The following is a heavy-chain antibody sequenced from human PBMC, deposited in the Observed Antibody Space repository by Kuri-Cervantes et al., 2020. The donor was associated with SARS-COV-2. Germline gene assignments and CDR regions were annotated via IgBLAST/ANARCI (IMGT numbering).Heavy chain of an antibody. Sequence: GGSLRLSCAVSGFTFQDFAMHWVRQVPGRSLEWVSGISWNSDRIGYTDSVKGRFTISRDNAANSLYLQMNSLRPEDTALYYCARDRAAAGPDGFDLWGQGTMVTVSS. CDR2: ISWNSDRI. V-gene: IGHV3-9*01. D-gene: IGHD6-13*01. CDR3: ARDRAAAGPDGFDL. J-gene: IGHJ3*01. CDR1: GFTFQDFA.